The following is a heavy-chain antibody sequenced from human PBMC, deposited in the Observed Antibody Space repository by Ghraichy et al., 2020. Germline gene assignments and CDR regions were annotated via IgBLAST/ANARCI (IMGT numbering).Heavy chain of an antibody. CDR2: IFYSGTT. CDR1: GDSISSNTYY. D-gene: IGHD2-15*01. J-gene: IGHJ5*02. Sequence: ESLNISCTVSGDSISSNTYYWAWVRQPPGMGLEWIGTIFYSGTTYYNPSLKSRVTISLDTSKNRFSLRLRSVTAADTAVYYCATEIRGRMNPWGQGSLVTVSA. V-gene: IGHV4-39*07. CDR3: ATEIRGRMNP.